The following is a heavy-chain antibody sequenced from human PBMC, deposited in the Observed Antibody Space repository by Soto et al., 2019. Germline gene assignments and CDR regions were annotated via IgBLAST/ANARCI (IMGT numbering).Heavy chain of an antibody. V-gene: IGHV1-2*04. CDR2: INPNSGGT. D-gene: IGHD3-22*01. Sequence: GASVKVSCKASGYIFTDYYMHWVRQAPGQGLEWMGWINPNSGGTNYAQKFQGWVTMTRDTSISTAYMELSRLRSDDTAVYYCAIAYYYDSSGYLFDYWGQGTLVT. CDR3: AIAYYYDSSGYLFDY. CDR1: GYIFTDYY. J-gene: IGHJ4*02.